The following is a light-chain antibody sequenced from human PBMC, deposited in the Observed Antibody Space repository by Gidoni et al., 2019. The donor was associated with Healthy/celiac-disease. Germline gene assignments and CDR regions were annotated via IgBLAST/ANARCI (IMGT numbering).Light chain of an antibody. CDR3: QQSYSTPWT. V-gene: IGKV1-39*01. CDR2: AAS. Sequence: DIQMTQSPSSLSASVGDRVTITCRASQSISSYLNWYQQKPGKAPKLLISAASSLQSGVPSSFSGSGSGTDFTLTISSLQPEDFATYYCQQSYSTPWTFGQXTKVEIK. J-gene: IGKJ1*01. CDR1: QSISSY.